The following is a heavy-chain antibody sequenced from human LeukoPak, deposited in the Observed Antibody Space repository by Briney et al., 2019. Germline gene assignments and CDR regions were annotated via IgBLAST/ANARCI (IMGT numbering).Heavy chain of an antibody. CDR2: MNPNSGNR. CDR3: ARVPTYFDRVWGISETQEFDY. J-gene: IGHJ4*02. V-gene: IGHV1-8*01. CDR1: GYTFTNYN. D-gene: IGHD3-16*01. Sequence: ASVKVSCKASGYTFTNYNINWVRQATGQALEWVGWMNPNSGNRGYAESFQGRVTMTMNTSVNTAYMELITLTSEDTAVYYCARVPTYFDRVWGISETQEFDYWGQGTLVTVSS.